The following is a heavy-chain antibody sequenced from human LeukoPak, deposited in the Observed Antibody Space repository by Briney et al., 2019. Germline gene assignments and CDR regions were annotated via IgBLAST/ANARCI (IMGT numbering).Heavy chain of an antibody. J-gene: IGHJ5*02. Sequence: GGSLRLSCAASGFTFSSYAMSWVRQAPGKGLEWVSAISGSGGSTYYADSVKGRFTISRDNSKNTLYLQMSRLRAQSTAVYYRARNGLYQLHWVWLAPWGQGTLVTVSS. CDR2: ISGSGGST. V-gene: IGHV3-23*01. CDR3: ARNGLYQLHWVWLAP. D-gene: IGHD2-2*01. CDR1: GFTFSSYA.